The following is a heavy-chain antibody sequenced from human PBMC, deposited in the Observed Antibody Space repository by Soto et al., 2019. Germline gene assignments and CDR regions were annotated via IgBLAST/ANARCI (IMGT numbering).Heavy chain of an antibody. Sequence: PGGSLRLSCAASGFTFSSYAMSWVRQAPGKGLEWVSAISGSGGSTYYADTVKGRFTISRDNSKNTLYLQMNSLRAEDTAVYYCAKDRGVRYFDWLPNDAFDIWGQGTMVTVSS. CDR2: ISGSGGST. CDR3: AKDRGVRYFDWLPNDAFDI. V-gene: IGHV3-23*01. D-gene: IGHD3-9*01. CDR1: GFTFSSYA. J-gene: IGHJ3*02.